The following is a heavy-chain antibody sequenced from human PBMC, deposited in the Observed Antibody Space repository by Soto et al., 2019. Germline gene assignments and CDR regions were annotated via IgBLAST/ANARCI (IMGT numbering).Heavy chain of an antibody. V-gene: IGHV1-69*13. CDR1: GGTFSTFG. D-gene: IGHD3-16*01. J-gene: IGHJ4*02. Sequence: ASVKVSCKTSGGTFSTFGISWVRQAPGQGLEWMGGIIPFFGTAEYSQKFEDRITITADESTNTVYVDLRSLTSEDTAIYYCARTAPMDAGDKYYYDFWGQGALVTVSS. CDR3: ARTAPMDAGDKYYYDF. CDR2: IIPFFGTA.